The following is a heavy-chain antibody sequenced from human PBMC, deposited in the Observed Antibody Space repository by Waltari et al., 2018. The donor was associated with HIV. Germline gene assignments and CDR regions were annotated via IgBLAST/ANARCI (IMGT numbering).Heavy chain of an antibody. V-gene: IGHV3-48*02. D-gene: IGHD4-17*01. CDR1: GFTCGSYS. Sequence: EVQLVESGGGLVQPVGSLSLSCAASGFTCGSYSRNWVRQGPGKGLEWVSYISSSSSTIYYADSVKGRFTISRDNAKNSLYLQMNSLRDEDTAVYYCAGGLMTTSPTWGQGTLVTVSS. CDR3: AGGLMTTSPT. CDR2: ISSSSSTI. J-gene: IGHJ5*02.